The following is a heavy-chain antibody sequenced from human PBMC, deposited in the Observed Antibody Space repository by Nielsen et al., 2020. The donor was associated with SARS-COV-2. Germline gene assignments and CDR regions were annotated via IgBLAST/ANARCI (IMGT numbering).Heavy chain of an antibody. CDR3: TRDPGYHHGMDV. CDR1: GDSVSSSSVA. J-gene: IGHJ6*02. Sequence: SQTLSLTCVISGDSVSSSSVAWNWIRQSPSRGLEWLGRIYYRSKWFYEYATFVRSRITIDPDTSKNHFSLHLNSVTSEDTAMYYCTRDPGYHHGMDVWGQGTTVIVSS. CDR2: IYYRSKWFY. V-gene: IGHV6-1*01.